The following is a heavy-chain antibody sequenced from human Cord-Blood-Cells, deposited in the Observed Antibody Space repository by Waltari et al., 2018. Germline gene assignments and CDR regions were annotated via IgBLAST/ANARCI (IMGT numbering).Heavy chain of an antibody. CDR1: GFTFRSYS. CDR3: ARLDLRGQLGGSYYYGMDV. CDR2: ISSSSSTI. V-gene: IGHV3-48*01. D-gene: IGHD6-6*01. J-gene: IGHJ6*02. Sequence: EVQLVESGGGLVQPGGSLRLSCAASGFTFRSYSMNWFRQTPGRGREWVSYISSSSSTIYYADSVKGRFTISRDNAKNSLYLQMNSLRAEDTAVYYCARLDLRGQLGGSYYYGMDVWGQGTTVTVSS.